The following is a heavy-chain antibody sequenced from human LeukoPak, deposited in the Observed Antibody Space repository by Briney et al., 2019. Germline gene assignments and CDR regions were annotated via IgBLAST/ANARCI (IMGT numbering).Heavy chain of an antibody. V-gene: IGHV3-7*01. Sequence: GGSLRLSCAASGFTFSSYWITWVRQAPGKGLEWVANIKQDGSEKYYVDSVKGRITISRDNAKNSLYLQMNSLRAEDTAVYYCARVEGATLDYWGQGTLVTVSS. CDR2: IKQDGSEK. D-gene: IGHD1-26*01. CDR3: ARVEGATLDY. CDR1: GFTFSSYW. J-gene: IGHJ4*02.